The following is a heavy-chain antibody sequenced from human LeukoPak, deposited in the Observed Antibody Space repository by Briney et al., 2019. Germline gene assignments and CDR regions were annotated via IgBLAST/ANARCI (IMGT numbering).Heavy chain of an antibody. CDR2: ISSSSSYI. J-gene: IGHJ4*02. V-gene: IGHV3-21*01. CDR1: GFTFSSCS. D-gene: IGHD3-22*01. CDR3: ARDYYYDSSGYYYSDY. Sequence: GGSLRLSCAASGFTFSSCSMNWVRQAPGKGLEWVSSISSSSSYIYYADSVKGRFTISRDNAKNSLYLQMNSLRAEDTAVYYCARDYYYDSSGYYYSDYWGQGTLVTVSS.